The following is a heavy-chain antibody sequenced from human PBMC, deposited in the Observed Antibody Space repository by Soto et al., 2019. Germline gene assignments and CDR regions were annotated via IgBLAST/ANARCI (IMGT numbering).Heavy chain of an antibody. D-gene: IGHD3-22*01. CDR2: ISPKSGSI. CDR1: GYTFTRNG. V-gene: IGHV1-18*01. J-gene: IGHJ6*02. CDR3: VKDRDSNSWPSRDV. Sequence: ASVKVSCKTSGYTFTRNGISWVRQAPGQGLEWMGWISPKSGSIKYAQKFQGRVIMTTDTSTCTAYMEVRSLRSDDTAVYYCVKDRDSNSWPSRDVWGPGTTVTVSS.